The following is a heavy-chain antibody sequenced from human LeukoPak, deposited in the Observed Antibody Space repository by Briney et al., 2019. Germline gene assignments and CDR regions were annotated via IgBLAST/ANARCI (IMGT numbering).Heavy chain of an antibody. V-gene: IGHV1-18*01. D-gene: IGHD3-3*01. J-gene: IGHJ4*02. CDR2: ISAYNGNT. CDR1: GYTFTRYG. Sequence: ASVKVSCKASGYTFTRYGISWVRQAPGQGLGWMGCISAYNGNTNYAQKLQGRVTMTTDTSTSTAYMELTSLSSDDTAVYYCSRASYDFWSGYYVDYWDQGTLVTVSS. CDR3: SRASYDFWSGYYVDY.